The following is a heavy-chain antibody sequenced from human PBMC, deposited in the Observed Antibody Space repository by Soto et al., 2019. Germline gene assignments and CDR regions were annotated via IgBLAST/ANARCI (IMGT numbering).Heavy chain of an antibody. Sequence: ASVKVSCKASGYTFTSYGISWVRQAPGQGLEWMGWISAYNGNTNYAQKLQGRVTMTTDTSTSTAYMELRSLRSDDTAVYYCARHGLHDYSKAYYYYGMDVWGQGTTVTVSS. CDR2: ISAYNGNT. CDR3: ARHGLHDYSKAYYYYGMDV. D-gene: IGHD4-4*01. J-gene: IGHJ6*02. V-gene: IGHV1-18*01. CDR1: GYTFTSYG.